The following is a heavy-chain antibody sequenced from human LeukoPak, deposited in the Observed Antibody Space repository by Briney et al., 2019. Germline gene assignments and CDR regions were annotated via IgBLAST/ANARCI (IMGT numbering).Heavy chain of an antibody. CDR2: IYYSGST. J-gene: IGHJ5*02. CDR1: GGSISSGDYY. Sequence: SQTLSLTCTVSGGSISSGDYYWSWIRQPPGKGLEWIGYIYYSGSTYYNPSLKSRVTISVDTSKNQFSLKLSSVTAADTAVYYCARVGDIVVVPAAIPFDPWGRGTLVTVSS. D-gene: IGHD2-2*01. V-gene: IGHV4-30-4*08. CDR3: ARVGDIVVVPAAIPFDP.